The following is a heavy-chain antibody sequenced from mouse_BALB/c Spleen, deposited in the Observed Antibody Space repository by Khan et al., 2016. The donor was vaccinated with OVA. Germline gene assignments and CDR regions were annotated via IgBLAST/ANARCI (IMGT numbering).Heavy chain of an antibody. CDR2: ISYSGST. J-gene: IGHJ3*01. V-gene: IGHV3-8*02. CDR1: GDSITSGY. Sequence: EVQLVESGPSLVKPSQTLSLTCSVTGDSITSGYWNWIRKFPGNKLEYMGYISYSGSTYYNPSLKSRISITRDTSKNQYYLQLKSVTTEDTATYYGARYDYDYDGAFAYWGQGTLVTVSA. D-gene: IGHD2-4*01. CDR3: ARYDYDYDGAFAY.